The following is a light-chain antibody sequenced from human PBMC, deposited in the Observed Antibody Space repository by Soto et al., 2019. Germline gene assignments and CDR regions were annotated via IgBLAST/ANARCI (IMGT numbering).Light chain of an antibody. CDR3: QQTYSPPFT. CDR2: AAS. CDR1: QRITNS. J-gene: IGKJ3*01. V-gene: IGKV1-39*01. Sequence: DIQMTQSPSSLSASVGDRVTIPCRASQRITNSLNWYQQIPGRAPNLLIYAASSLQRGAPSRFSGSGSGTDFTLTISSLQPDDFATYYCQQTYSPPFTFGPGTKVDIK.